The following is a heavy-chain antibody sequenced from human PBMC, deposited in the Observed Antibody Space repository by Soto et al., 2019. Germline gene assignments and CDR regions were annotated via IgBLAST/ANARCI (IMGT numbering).Heavy chain of an antibody. J-gene: IGHJ5*02. D-gene: IGHD3-10*01. CDR3: AKDPGVTMVRGNWFDT. V-gene: IGHV3-23*01. CDR2: ISGSGGST. Sequence: PGGSLRLSCAASGFTFSSYAMSWVRQAPGKGLEWVSAISGSGGSTYYADSVKGRFTISRDNSKNTLYLQMNSLRAEDTAVYYCAKDPGVTMVRGNWFDTWGQGTLVTVSS. CDR1: GFTFSSYA.